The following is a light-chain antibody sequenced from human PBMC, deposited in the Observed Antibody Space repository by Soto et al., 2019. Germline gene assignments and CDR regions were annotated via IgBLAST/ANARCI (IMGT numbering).Light chain of an antibody. J-gene: IGKJ1*01. CDR1: QSLLHSNGYNY. V-gene: IGKV2-28*01. CDR3: VQALQTPRT. Sequence: DIVMTQSPLSLPVTPGEPASISCRSSQSLLHSNGYNYLVWYLQKPGQSPHLLIYLGSYRASGVPDRFSGSGSGTDFTLKISRVEAEDVGVYYCVQALQTPRTFGLGTKVDIK. CDR2: LGS.